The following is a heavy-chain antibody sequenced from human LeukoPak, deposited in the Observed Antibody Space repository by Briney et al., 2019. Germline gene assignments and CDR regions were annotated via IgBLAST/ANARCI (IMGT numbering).Heavy chain of an antibody. J-gene: IGHJ4*02. Sequence: ASVKVSCKASGYTFTGYYMHWVRQAPGQGLEWMGRINPNSGGTNYAQKFQGRVTMTRDTSISTAYMELSRLRSEDTAVYYCARGYDFWSGHSSLFDYWGQGTLVTVSS. D-gene: IGHD3-3*01. CDR2: INPNSGGT. CDR3: ARGYDFWSGHSSLFDY. CDR1: GYTFTGYY. V-gene: IGHV1-2*06.